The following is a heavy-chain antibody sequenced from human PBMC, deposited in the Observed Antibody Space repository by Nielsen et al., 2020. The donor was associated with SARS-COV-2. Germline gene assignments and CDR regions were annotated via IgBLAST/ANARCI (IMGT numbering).Heavy chain of an antibody. J-gene: IGHJ5*02. V-gene: IGHV4-39*01. D-gene: IGHD3-9*01. CDR1: GDSISTSSYC. CDR2: IYYSGAT. Sequence: GSLRLSCTVFGDSISTSSYCWGWIRQPPGTGLEWIGSIYYSGATYYNASLKSRVTISVDTTKNQLSLKLNSVTAADTAMYYCARQQYDILTGRFDPWGQGTLVTVSS. CDR3: ARQQYDILTGRFDP.